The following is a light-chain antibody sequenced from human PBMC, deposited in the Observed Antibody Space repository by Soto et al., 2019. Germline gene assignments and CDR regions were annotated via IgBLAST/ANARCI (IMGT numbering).Light chain of an antibody. J-gene: IGKJ4*01. CDR3: QQGKSFPLT. CDR2: KAS. Sequence: DIQMTQSPSSVSASVGDRVTITCRASQDINSWLAWYQQKPGLAPKLLIDKASSLQGGVPSRFSGSRSGTDFTLTISSLQPEDFATYFCQQGKSFPLTFGGGTKVEIK. V-gene: IGKV1-12*01. CDR1: QDINSW.